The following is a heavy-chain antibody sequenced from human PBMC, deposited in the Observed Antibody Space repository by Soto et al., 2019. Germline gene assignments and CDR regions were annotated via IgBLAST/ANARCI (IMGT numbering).Heavy chain of an antibody. CDR3: ARVPAILVVATSAFDI. D-gene: IGHD1-26*01. CDR2: IIPILGIA. J-gene: IGHJ3*02. CDR1: GGTFSSYT. Sequence: QVQLVQSGAEVKKPGSSVKVSCKASGGTFSSYTISWVRQAPGQGLEWMGRIIPILGIANYAQKFQGRVTITADKSTSTAYMELSSLRSEDTAVYYCARVPAILVVATSAFDIWGQGTMVTVSS. V-gene: IGHV1-69*02.